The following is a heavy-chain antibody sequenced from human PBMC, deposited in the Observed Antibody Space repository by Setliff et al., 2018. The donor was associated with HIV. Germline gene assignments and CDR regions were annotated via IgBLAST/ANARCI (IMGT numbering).Heavy chain of an antibody. CDR3: ARDVEHMMDV. CDR2: INPYSGKT. CDR1: GYTFTTYG. V-gene: IGHV1-18*01. J-gene: IGHJ6*02. Sequence: ASVKVSCKPSGYTFTTYGLSWVRQAPGQGLEWMGWINPYSGKTKYAQNLQGRVTMTTDTSASTADMELRSLRFDDTAVYYCARDVEHMMDVWGQGTTVTVSS.